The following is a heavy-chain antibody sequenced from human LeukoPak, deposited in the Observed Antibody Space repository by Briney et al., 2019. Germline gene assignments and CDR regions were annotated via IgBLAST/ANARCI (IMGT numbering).Heavy chain of an antibody. D-gene: IGHD3-22*01. V-gene: IGHV3-30*02. CDR3: AKDPTHYRVWDYYETIGLSY. CDR2: IRYDGSNK. J-gene: IGHJ4*02. CDR1: GFTFSDYA. Sequence: TGGSLRLSCEASGFTFSDYAMTWVRQAPGKGLEWVAFIRYDGSNKYYADSVKGRFTISRDNSKNTLNLQMNSLRAEDTAVYYCAKDPTHYRVWDYYETIGLSYWGQGTLVTVSS.